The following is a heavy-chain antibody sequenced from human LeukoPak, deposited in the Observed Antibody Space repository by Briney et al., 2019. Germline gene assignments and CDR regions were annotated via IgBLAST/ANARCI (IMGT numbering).Heavy chain of an antibody. D-gene: IGHD6-13*01. CDR2: IIPIFGTA. Sequence: GASVKVSCKASGGTFSSYAISWVRQAPGQGLEWMGGIIPIFGTANYAQKFQGRVTITADKSTSTAYMELSSLRSEDTAVYYCAREGSIAAAGRYFDYWGQGTLVPVSS. V-gene: IGHV1-69*06. J-gene: IGHJ4*02. CDR1: GGTFSSYA. CDR3: AREGSIAAAGRYFDY.